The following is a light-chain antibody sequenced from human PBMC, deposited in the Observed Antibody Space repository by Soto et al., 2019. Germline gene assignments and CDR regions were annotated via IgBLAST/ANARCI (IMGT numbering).Light chain of an antibody. CDR3: QEYGMSRT. Sequence: EIVLTQSPGTLSLSPGERATLSCRASQSVDSIYLTWYQQKPGQPPRLLIYSASTRAAGVPSRFSGSGSGTDFTLTISRLEPEDFAVYYCQEYGMSRTFGQGTKVEIK. CDR2: SAS. J-gene: IGKJ1*01. V-gene: IGKV3-20*01. CDR1: QSVDSIY.